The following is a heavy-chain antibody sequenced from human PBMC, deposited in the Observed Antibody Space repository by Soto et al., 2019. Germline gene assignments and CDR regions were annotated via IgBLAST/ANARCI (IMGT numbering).Heavy chain of an antibody. J-gene: IGHJ4*02. D-gene: IGHD7-27*01. CDR2: ISSSSSYI. CDR3: AREGSLGFDY. Sequence: GGSLRLSCAASGFILSSYSMNWVRQAPGKGLEWVSSISSSSSYIYYADSVKGRFTISRDNANNSLYLQMNSLRAEDTAVYYCAREGSLGFDYWGQGTLVTVSS. CDR1: GFILSSYS. V-gene: IGHV3-21*01.